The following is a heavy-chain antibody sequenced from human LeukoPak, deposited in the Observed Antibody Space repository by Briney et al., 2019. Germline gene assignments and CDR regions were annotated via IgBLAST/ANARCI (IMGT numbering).Heavy chain of an antibody. Sequence: PGGSLRLSCAASGFTFSSYSMNWVRQAPGKGLEWVSSISSSSSYIYYADSVKGRFTISRDNAKNSLYLQMNSLRAEDTAVYYCARGGYYDSSGYGPRYLQHWGQGTLVTVSS. CDR1: GFTFSSYS. CDR2: ISSSSSYI. V-gene: IGHV3-21*01. CDR3: ARGGYYDSSGYGPRYLQH. D-gene: IGHD3-22*01. J-gene: IGHJ1*01.